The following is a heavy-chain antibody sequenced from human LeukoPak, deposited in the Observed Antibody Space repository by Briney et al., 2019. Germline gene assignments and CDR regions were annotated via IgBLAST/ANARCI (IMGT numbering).Heavy chain of an antibody. V-gene: IGHV3-11*01. CDR1: GFTFSGYY. CDR2: ISSSGSTI. D-gene: IGHD3-10*01. CDR3: ARGGITMVQGVYYYYYYMDV. J-gene: IGHJ6*03. Sequence: GESLRLSCAASGFTFSGYYMSWIRQAPGKGLEWVSYISSSGSTIYYADSVKGRFTISRDNAKNSLYLQMNSLRAEDTAVYYCARGGITMVQGVYYYYYYMDVWGKGTTVTVSS.